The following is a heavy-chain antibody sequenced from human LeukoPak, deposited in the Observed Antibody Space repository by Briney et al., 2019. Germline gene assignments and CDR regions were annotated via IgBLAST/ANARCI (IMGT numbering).Heavy chain of an antibody. J-gene: IGHJ5*02. CDR3: ARWGYCSSTSCYAPYGWFDP. CDR1: GYSFTSYW. D-gene: IGHD2-2*01. CDR2: MDPGDSDT. V-gene: IGHV5-51*01. Sequence: PGESLKISCKGSGYSFTSYWSGWGRQMPGKGLECMGMMDPGDSDTRYSPSFQGQVTISADKSISTAYLQWSSLKASDTAMYYRARWGYCSSTSCYAPYGWFDPWGQGTLVTVSS.